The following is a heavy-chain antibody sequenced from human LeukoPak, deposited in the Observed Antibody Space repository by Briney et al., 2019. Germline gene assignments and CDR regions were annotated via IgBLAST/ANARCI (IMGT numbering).Heavy chain of an antibody. CDR2: INHNGNVN. Sequence: GGSLRLSCAASGFTFSSYWMNWARQAPGKGLEWVASINHNGNVNYYVDSVKGRFTISRDNAKNSLYLQMSNLRAEDTAVYFCARGGGLDVWGQGTTVTVSS. V-gene: IGHV3-7*03. CDR3: ARGGGLDV. CDR1: GFTFSSYW. D-gene: IGHD3-16*01. J-gene: IGHJ6*02.